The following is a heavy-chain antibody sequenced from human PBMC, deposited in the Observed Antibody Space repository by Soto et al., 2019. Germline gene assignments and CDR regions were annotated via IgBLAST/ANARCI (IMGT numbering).Heavy chain of an antibody. CDR2: IYYSGST. J-gene: IGHJ3*02. Sequence: HVQLQESGPGLVKPSETLSLTRTVSGGSISSYDWSWIRQPPGKGLEWIGYIYYSGSTNYNPSLKSRVTISVDTSKNQFSLKLSSVLAAYTAVYYCARALYSMGVYPDAVNIWGQGKIVTASS. D-gene: IGHD6-13*01. CDR1: GGSISSYD. CDR3: ARALYSMGVYPDAVNI. V-gene: IGHV4-59*01.